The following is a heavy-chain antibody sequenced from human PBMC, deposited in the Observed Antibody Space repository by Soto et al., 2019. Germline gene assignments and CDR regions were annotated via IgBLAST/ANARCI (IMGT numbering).Heavy chain of an antibody. V-gene: IGHV4-31*03. CDR1: GGSISGGAYY. J-gene: IGHJ5*02. D-gene: IGHD3-3*01. CDR2: IFYTGST. Sequence: SETLSLTCTVSGGSISGGAYYWSWIRQHPGKGLEWIGYIFYTGSTFYNPSLKSRVAISVDTSKNQFSLKLNSVTAADTAVYSCVSEKYDFRGYNWFDPWGQGTLVTVSS. CDR3: VSEKYDFRGYNWFDP.